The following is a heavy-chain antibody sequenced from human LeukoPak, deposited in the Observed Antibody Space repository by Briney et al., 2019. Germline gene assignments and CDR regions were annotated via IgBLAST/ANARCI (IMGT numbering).Heavy chain of an antibody. J-gene: IGHJ4*02. CDR1: GGSFSGYY. CDR2: INHSGST. Sequence: SETLSLTCAVYGGSFSGYYWSWIRQPPGKGLEWIGEINHSGSTNYNPSLKSRVTISVDTSKNQFSLKLSSVTAADTAVYYCARVDSTYGYAGGNYFDSWGQGTLVTVSS. D-gene: IGHD5-18*01. CDR3: ARVDSTYGYAGGNYFDS. V-gene: IGHV4-34*01.